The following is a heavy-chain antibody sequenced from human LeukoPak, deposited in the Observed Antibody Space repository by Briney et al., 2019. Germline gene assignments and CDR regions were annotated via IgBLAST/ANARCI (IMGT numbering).Heavy chain of an antibody. CDR2: IYSGGST. D-gene: IGHD6-13*01. V-gene: IGHV3-53*04. Sequence: GGSLRLSCAASGFTVSSNYMSWVRQAPGKGLEWVSVIYSGGSTYYADSVKGRFTISRHDSKNTLYLQMNSLRAEDTAVYYCARGWAAADYYYYYGMDVWGQGTTVTVSS. J-gene: IGHJ6*02. CDR3: ARGWAAADYYYYYGMDV. CDR1: GFTVSSNY.